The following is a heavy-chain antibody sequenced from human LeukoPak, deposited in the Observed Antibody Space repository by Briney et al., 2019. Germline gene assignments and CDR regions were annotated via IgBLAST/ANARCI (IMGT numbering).Heavy chain of an antibody. CDR2: ISYDGSNE. CDR3: ARQAVADGGIDY. CDR1: GFSFSNYA. Sequence: PGRSLRLSCAASGFSFSNYAMHWVRQAPGKGLEWVAVISYDGSNEYYADSVKGRFTISRDNSKNTLSLQMNSLRAEDTAVYYCARQAVADGGIDYWGQGTLVTVSS. V-gene: IGHV3-30-3*01. J-gene: IGHJ4*02. D-gene: IGHD6-19*01.